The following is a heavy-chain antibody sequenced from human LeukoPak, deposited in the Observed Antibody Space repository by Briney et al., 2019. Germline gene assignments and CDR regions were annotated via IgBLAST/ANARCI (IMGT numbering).Heavy chain of an antibody. D-gene: IGHD3-22*01. CDR1: GFTLSSYT. J-gene: IGHJ4*02. V-gene: IGHV3-21*01. CDR2: ISSSSYI. Sequence: GGSLRLSCAASGFTLSSYTMTWVRQAPGKGLEWVSSISSSSYIYYADSVKGRFTISRDNAKNSLYLQMNSLRAEDTAVYYCARDGSGYSDPVDYWGQGTLVTVPS. CDR3: ARDGSGYSDPVDY.